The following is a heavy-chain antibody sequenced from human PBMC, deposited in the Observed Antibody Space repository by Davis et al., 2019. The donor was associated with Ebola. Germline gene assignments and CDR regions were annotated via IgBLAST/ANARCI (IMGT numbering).Heavy chain of an antibody. Sequence: GGSLRLSCTDSVITFSSYAMTWVRQAPGKGLEWVSAISGSGGSTYYADSVKGRFTISRDNSKNTLYLQMNSLRAEDTAVYYCAKDTYSLYYYYGMDVWGKGTTVTVSS. CDR3: AKDTYSLYYYYGMDV. J-gene: IGHJ6*04. CDR1: VITFSSYA. V-gene: IGHV3-23*01. CDR2: ISGSGGST. D-gene: IGHD4-11*01.